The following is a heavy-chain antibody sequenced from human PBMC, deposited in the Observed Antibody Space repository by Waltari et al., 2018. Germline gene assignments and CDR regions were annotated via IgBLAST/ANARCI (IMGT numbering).Heavy chain of an antibody. D-gene: IGHD4-4*01. CDR3: ASFIRTTTEHYFDY. CDR2: IYHRGST. J-gene: IGHJ4*02. CDR1: GCSISSGGYS. Sequence: QLQLQESGSGLVKPSQTLSLTCAVSGCSISSGGYSWSWIRQPPGKGLEWIGYIYHRGSTYDNPSLKSRVTISVDRSKNQFSLKLSSVTAADTAVYYCASFIRTTTEHYFDYWGQGTLVTVSS. V-gene: IGHV4-30-2*01.